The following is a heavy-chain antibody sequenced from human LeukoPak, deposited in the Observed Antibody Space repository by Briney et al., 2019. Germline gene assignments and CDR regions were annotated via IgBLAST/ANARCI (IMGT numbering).Heavy chain of an antibody. V-gene: IGHV3-23*01. Sequence: GGSLTLSCAASGFIFSNYAMNWVRQSPGKGLEWVSGISGSGDRAYIADSVKGRFTISRDNSKNTLHLQMNSLRADDTAVYCCARDVRGFMRPLDNWGQGTQVTVSS. CDR2: ISGSGDRA. CDR3: ARDVRGFMRPLDN. J-gene: IGHJ4*02. D-gene: IGHD5-12*01. CDR1: GFIFSNYA.